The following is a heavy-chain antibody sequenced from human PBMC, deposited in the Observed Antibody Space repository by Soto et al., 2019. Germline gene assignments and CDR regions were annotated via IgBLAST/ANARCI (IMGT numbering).Heavy chain of an antibody. CDR2: ISAHNDNT. V-gene: IGHV1-18*01. CDR1: GYTFTSYG. Sequence: QVNLVQSGAEVRKPGASVKVSCKGSGYTFTSYGIAWVRQAPGQGLEWMGWISAHNDNTNYAQKVQGRVTVTRDTSTSTAYMELRNLRSDDTAVYYCARGRYGDYWGQAALVTVSS. J-gene: IGHJ4*02. CDR3: ARGRYGDY. D-gene: IGHD1-1*01.